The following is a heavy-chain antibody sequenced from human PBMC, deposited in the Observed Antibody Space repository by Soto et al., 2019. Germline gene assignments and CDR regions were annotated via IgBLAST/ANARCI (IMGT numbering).Heavy chain of an antibody. J-gene: IGHJ5*02. CDR3: ARVPGP. CDR1: GGSMISYY. V-gene: IGHV4-59*12. Sequence: SETLSLTCTVSGGSMISYYWSWIRQPPGKGLEWIGYIYHSGSTYYNPSLKSRVTISVDRSKNQFSLKLSSVTAADTAVYYCARVPGPWGQGTLVTV. D-gene: IGHD3-10*01. CDR2: IYHSGST.